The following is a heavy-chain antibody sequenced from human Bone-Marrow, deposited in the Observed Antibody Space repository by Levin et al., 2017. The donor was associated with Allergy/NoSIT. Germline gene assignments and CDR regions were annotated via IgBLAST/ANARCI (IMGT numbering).Heavy chain of an antibody. CDR1: GGIFRSNA. Sequence: RASVKVSCKASGGIFRSNAISWVRQAPGQGLEWMGGIIAIFGSANYAQKFQGRVTITADESTSTVYMELSSLRSDDTAVYYCARARTYYYIGEGAVIDYWGQGTLVTVSS. CDR3: ARARTYYYIGEGAVIDY. D-gene: IGHD3-16*01. CDR2: IIAIFGSA. J-gene: IGHJ4*02. V-gene: IGHV1-69*13.